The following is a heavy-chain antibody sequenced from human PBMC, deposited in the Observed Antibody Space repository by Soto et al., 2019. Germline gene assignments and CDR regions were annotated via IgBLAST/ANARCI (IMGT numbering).Heavy chain of an antibody. D-gene: IGHD1-26*01. CDR2: IWYDGSNK. Sequence: GGSLRLSCAASGFTFSSYGMHWVRQAPGKGLEWVAVIWYDGSNKYYADSVKGRFTISRDNSKNTLYLQMNSLRAEDTAVYYCARDRLSPRPPWAYYFDYRGQGTPVTVSS. J-gene: IGHJ4*02. CDR3: ARDRLSPRPPWAYYFDY. CDR1: GFTFSSYG. V-gene: IGHV3-33*01.